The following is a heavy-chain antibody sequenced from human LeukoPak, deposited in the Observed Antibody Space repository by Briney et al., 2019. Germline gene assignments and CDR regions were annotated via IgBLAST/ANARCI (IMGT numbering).Heavy chain of an antibody. V-gene: IGHV1-69*05. CDR1: GGTFSSYA. Sequence: ASVKVSCKASGGTFSSYAISWVRQAPGQGLEWMGGIIPIFGTANYAQKFQGRVTITTDESTSTAYMELSSLRSEDTAVYYCASQPFRGFQPREFNWFDPWGQGTLVTGSS. CDR2: IIPIFGTA. J-gene: IGHJ5*02. CDR3: ASQPFRGFQPREFNWFDP.